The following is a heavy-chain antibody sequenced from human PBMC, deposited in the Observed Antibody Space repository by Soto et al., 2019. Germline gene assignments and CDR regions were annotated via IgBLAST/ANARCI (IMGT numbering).Heavy chain of an antibody. J-gene: IGHJ4*02. CDR1: GFSLSTSGVG. D-gene: IGHD1-7*01. CDR3: AHRRIGVSQWNYGDFDY. V-gene: IGHV2-5*02. Sequence: QITLKESGPTLVKPTQTLTLTCTFSGFSLSTSGVGVGWIRQPPGKALEWLVFIYWDDDKRYSPSLRSRLTITKDTSKNQVVLTMTNVDPVDTATYSCAHRRIGVSQWNYGDFDYWGQGTLVTVSS. CDR2: IYWDDDK.